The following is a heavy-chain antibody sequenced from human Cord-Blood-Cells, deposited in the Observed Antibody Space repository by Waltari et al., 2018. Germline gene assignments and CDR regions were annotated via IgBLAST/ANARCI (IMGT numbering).Heavy chain of an antibody. D-gene: IGHD6-13*01. CDR2: IWYDGSNK. V-gene: IGHV3-33*01. J-gene: IGHJ4*02. CDR3: ARGGLAAAGIDY. CDR1: GFTFSSYG. Sequence: QVQLVESGGGVVQPGRSLRLSCAASGFTFSSYGMHRVRQAPGKGLEWVAVIWYDGSNKYYADSVKGRFTISRDNSKNTLYLQMNSLRAEDTAVYYCARGGLAAAGIDYWGQGTLVTVSS.